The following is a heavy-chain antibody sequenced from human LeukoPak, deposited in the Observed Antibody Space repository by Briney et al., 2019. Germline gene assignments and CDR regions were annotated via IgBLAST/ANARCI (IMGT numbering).Heavy chain of an antibody. CDR1: GFTFSSYA. CDR2: VSGSGGST. V-gene: IGHV3-23*01. CDR3: AKETYSSGWYPYFAY. Sequence: GGSLRLSCVASGFTFSSYAMSWVRQAPGKGLEWVSGVSGSGGSTYYADSVKGRFTISGDNSKNTLFLQMNSLRAEDTAVYYCAKETYSSGWYPYFAYWGQGTLVTVSS. J-gene: IGHJ4*02. D-gene: IGHD6-19*01.